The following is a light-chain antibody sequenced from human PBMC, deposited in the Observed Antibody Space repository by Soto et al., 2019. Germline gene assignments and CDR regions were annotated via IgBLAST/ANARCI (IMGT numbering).Light chain of an antibody. CDR2: AVS. V-gene: IGLV2-8*01. CDR1: SSDVGAYKY. CDR3: SSYADTNNLL. J-gene: IGLJ2*01. Sequence: QSALTQPPSASGSPGQSVTISCTGTSSDVGAYKYVSWYQQHPGKDPKLMIYAVSERPSGVPDRFSGSKSGNTASLTVSGLQAEDEADYYCSSYADTNNLLFGGGTKLTVL.